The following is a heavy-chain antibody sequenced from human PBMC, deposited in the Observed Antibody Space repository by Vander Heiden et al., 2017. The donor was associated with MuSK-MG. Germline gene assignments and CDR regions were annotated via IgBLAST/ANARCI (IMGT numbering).Heavy chain of an antibody. Sequence: QAQLVQSGAEVTKPGSSVKVSCKASGGTFSSYASSRVLQVPGRGLEWMGRIIPIFGTANDAQKVQGRVTITANESTRTAYMELSSLRSEDTAVYYCARGGWVSYGSGSSGLDYWGQGTLVTVSS. J-gene: IGHJ4*02. D-gene: IGHD3-10*01. V-gene: IGHV1-69*01. CDR1: GGTFSSYA. CDR3: ARGGWVSYGSGSSGLDY. CDR2: IIPIFGTA.